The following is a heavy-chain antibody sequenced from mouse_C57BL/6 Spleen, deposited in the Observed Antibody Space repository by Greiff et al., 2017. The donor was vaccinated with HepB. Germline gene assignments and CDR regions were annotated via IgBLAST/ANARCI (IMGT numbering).Heavy chain of an antibody. D-gene: IGHD4-1*01. Sequence: EVHLVESEGGLVQPGSSMKLSCTASGFTFSDYYMAWVRQVPEKGLEWVANINYDGSSTYYLDSLKSRFIISRDNAKNILYLQMSSLKSEDTATYYCARGANWDEEYYFDYWGQGTTLTVSS. J-gene: IGHJ2*01. CDR2: INYDGSST. CDR1: GFTFSDYY. CDR3: ARGANWDEEYYFDY. V-gene: IGHV5-16*01.